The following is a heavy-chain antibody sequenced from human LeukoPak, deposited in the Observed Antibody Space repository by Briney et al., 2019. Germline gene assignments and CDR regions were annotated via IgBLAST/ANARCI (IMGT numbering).Heavy chain of an antibody. CDR1: GFTFSDYY. CDR2: ISSSSYT. D-gene: IGHD3-9*01. CDR3: ASSMDLRYFDWYYFDY. J-gene: IGHJ4*02. Sequence: GGSLTLSSAASGFTFSDYYMSWIRQAPGKGLEWVSYISSSSYTNYADSVKCRFTISRDNAKNSLYLQMNSLRAEDTAVYYCASSMDLRYFDWYYFDYWGLGSLVTVSS. V-gene: IGHV3-11*06.